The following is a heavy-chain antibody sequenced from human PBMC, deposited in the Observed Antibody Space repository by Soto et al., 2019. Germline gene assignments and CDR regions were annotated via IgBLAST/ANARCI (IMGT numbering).Heavy chain of an antibody. Sequence: GGSVRLSCAASGFTFSSYSMNWVRQAPGKGLEWVSSISSSSSYIYYADSVKGRFTISRDNSRNTVHLQMNSLRGEDTAVYYCAKGLHNSGTRKAPFDYWGQGTLVTVSS. CDR2: ISSSSSYI. V-gene: IGHV3-21*04. J-gene: IGHJ4*02. D-gene: IGHD3-10*01. CDR1: GFTFSSYS. CDR3: AKGLHNSGTRKAPFDY.